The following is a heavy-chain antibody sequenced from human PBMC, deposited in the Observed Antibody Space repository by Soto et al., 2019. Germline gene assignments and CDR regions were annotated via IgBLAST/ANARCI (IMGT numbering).Heavy chain of an antibody. CDR2: INTNTGNP. Sequence: ASVKVSCKASGYTFTSYAMNWVRQAPGQGLEWMGWINTNTGNPTYAQGFTGRFVFSLDTSVSTAYLQICSLKAEDTAVYYCARIPRWYDFWSAGYYYGMEVRGQGTKVTVSS. J-gene: IGHJ6*02. CDR3: ARIPRWYDFWSAGYYYGMEV. V-gene: IGHV7-4-1*01. D-gene: IGHD3-3*01. CDR1: GYTFTSYA.